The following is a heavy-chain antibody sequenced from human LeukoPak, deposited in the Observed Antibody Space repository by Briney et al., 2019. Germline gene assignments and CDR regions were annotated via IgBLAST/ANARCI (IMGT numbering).Heavy chain of an antibody. J-gene: IGHJ4*02. CDR2: ISGGGGST. V-gene: IGHV3-23*01. D-gene: IGHD1-26*01. CDR3: AKGGKWDVTPFDY. CDR1: GFTFTSYS. Sequence: PGGSLRLSCAASGFTFTSYSMNWVRQAPGKGLEWVSTISGGGGSTYYADSVKGRFTISRDNSKYTLYLQVNSLRAEDTAVYYCAKGGKWDVTPFDYWGQGTLVTVSS.